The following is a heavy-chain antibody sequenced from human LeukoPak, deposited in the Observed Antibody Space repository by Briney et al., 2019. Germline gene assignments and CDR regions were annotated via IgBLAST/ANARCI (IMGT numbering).Heavy chain of an antibody. J-gene: IGHJ4*02. D-gene: IGHD3-10*01. V-gene: IGHV1-2*02. Sequence: ASVKVSCKASGYTFTGYYMHWVRQAPRQGVEWVGWINPNSGGTNYAQKFQGRVTTTRDTSISTAYMELSRLRSDDTAVYYCARVGVWFGELPYWGQGTLVTVSS. CDR3: ARVGVWFGELPY. CDR2: INPNSGGT. CDR1: GYTFTGYY.